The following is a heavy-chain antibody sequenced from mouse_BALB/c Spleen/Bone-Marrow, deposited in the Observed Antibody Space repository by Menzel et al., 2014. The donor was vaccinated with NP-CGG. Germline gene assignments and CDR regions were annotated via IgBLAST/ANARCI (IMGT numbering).Heavy chain of an antibody. J-gene: IGHJ3*01. CDR3: TTSFTTATAY. CDR2: IYPSDSYT. V-gene: IGHV1-69*02. D-gene: IGHD1-2*01. CDR1: GYTFTSYW. Sequence: QVQLQQSGAELVRPGASVKLSCKASGYTFTSYWINWVKQRPGQGLEWIGNIYPSDSYTNYNQKFKDKATLTVDKSSSTAYMQLSSPTSKDSAVYYCTTSFTTATAYWGQGTLVTVSA.